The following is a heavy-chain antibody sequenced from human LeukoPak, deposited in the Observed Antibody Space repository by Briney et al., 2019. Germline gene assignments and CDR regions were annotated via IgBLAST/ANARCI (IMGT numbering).Heavy chain of an antibody. CDR3: AKVIVGATRAEYFQH. D-gene: IGHD1-26*01. CDR2: IRGNGGCT. Sequence: GGSLRLSCAASGFTFSTYSMSWVRHSPGKGLEWVSAIRGNGGCTYYADSVKGRFTISRDNSENTLYLEMISLRAEDTAVYYCAKVIVGATRAEYFQHWGQGTLVTVSS. CDR1: GFTFSTYS. J-gene: IGHJ1*01. V-gene: IGHV3-23*01.